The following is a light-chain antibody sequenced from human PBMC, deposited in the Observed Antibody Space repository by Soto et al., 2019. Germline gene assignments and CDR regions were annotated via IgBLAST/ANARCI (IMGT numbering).Light chain of an antibody. CDR2: GAS. CDR3: QQYNSWPWT. CDR1: QSVSSK. Sequence: EIVMTRSPATLSVSPGERATLSCRASQSVSSKLAWYQQKPGQAPRLLIYGASTRATGIPARFSGGGSGTEFTLTISSLQSEDFAVYFCQQYNSWPWTFGQGTMVAIK. J-gene: IGKJ1*01. V-gene: IGKV3-15*01.